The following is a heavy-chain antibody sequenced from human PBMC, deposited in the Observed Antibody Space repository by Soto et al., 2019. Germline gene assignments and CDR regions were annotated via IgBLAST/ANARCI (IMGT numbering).Heavy chain of an antibody. V-gene: IGHV1-2*02. Sequence: ASVKVWGRASRFSVTGYYKHWLRQAPGQGLEWMGWINAHSGGTEYAQKFQGRVTLTRDTSIATAYLTLTSLTSDDTALYYCAKDLTRQLDYWLGPWGQ. CDR2: INAHSGGT. J-gene: IGHJ5*02. D-gene: IGHD6-6*01. CDR3: AKDLTRQLDYWLGP. CDR1: RFSVTGYY.